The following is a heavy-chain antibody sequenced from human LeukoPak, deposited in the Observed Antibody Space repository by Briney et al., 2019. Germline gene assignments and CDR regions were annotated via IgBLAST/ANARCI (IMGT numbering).Heavy chain of an antibody. CDR2: IYTSGST. D-gene: IGHD2-2*02. V-gene: IGHV4-4*07. CDR3: ARHPGGGPAAIKYYFDY. J-gene: IGHJ4*02. Sequence: PSETLSLTCTVSGGSISSYYWSWIRQPAGKGREWFGRIYTSGSTNHHLSPKSRVTMSVDTPKNQFSLKLRSVTAADRAVYYCARHPGGGPAAIKYYFDYWGQGTLVTVSS. CDR1: GGSISSYY.